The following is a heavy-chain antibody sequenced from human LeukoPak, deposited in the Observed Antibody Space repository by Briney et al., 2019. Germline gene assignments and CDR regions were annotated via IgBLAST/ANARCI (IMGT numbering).Heavy chain of an antibody. CDR3: ARDALRLPPI. Sequence: GGSLRLSCAASGFTFSSYAMHWVRQAPGKGLEWVAVISYDGSNKYYADSVKGRFTISRDNSKNTLYLQMNSLRAEDTAVYYCARDALRLPPIWGQGTLVTVSP. CDR1: GFTFSSYA. V-gene: IGHV3-30*04. D-gene: IGHD3-16*01. J-gene: IGHJ4*02. CDR2: ISYDGSNK.